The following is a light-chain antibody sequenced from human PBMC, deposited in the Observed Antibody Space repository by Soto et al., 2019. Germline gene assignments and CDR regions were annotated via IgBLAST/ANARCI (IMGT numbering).Light chain of an antibody. J-gene: IGKJ5*01. V-gene: IGKV3-11*01. CDR2: DAS. Sequence: EIVLTQSPATLSLSPGERATLSCRASQSVSSYLAWYQQKPGQAPRLLIYDASNRATGIPARFSGSGSGTDFTLTISSLEPEEFAVYYCQQRSRVFGQGTRLEIK. CDR1: QSVSSY. CDR3: QQRSRV.